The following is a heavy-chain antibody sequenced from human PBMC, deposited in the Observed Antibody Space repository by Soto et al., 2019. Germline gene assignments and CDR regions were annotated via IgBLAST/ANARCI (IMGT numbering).Heavy chain of an antibody. D-gene: IGHD3-10*01. CDR1: GYTFTTYG. V-gene: IGHV1-18*01. CDR3: TREGSAPYYYYGMDA. J-gene: IGHJ6*02. Sequence: QVQLEQSAPEVKKPGASVKVSCKASGYTFTTYGISWVRQAPGQGLEWLGWINTHNGNTNYAQNLQGRVIMTADTSXXXXXXXXXXXXXXXXAXXXCTREGSAPYYYYGMDAWGQGTTVTVSS. CDR2: INTHNGNT.